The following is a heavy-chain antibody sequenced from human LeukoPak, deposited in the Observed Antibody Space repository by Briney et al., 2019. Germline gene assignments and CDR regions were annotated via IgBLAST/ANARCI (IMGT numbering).Heavy chain of an antibody. D-gene: IGHD6-13*01. V-gene: IGHV3-48*02. CDR1: GFIFSTYS. CDR3: ARSGYGSRWYFFDH. J-gene: IGHJ4*02. CDR2: ISSSSSSI. Sequence: GGSLRLSCAASGFIFSTYSINWVRQAPGKGLEWVSHISSSSSSIYYADSVKGRFSISRDNAKNSLYLQINNLRDEDTAVYYCARSGYGSRWYFFDHWGQGTLVTVSS.